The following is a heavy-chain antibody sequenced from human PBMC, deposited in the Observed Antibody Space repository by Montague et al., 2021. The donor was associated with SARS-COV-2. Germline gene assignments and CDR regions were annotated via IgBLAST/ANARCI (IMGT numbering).Heavy chain of an antibody. CDR1: GDSITNHY. Sequence: SETLSLTCSVSGDSITNHYWSWIRQPAGKGLEWIGRMYFTGKTNFSPFFSSRLTMSADTSRNHLSLKLTSVTAADTAVYYCARDSRTSGWGYWYHGLDVWGQGTTVIVSS. CDR3: ARDSRTSGWGYWYHGLDV. J-gene: IGHJ6*02. CDR2: MYFTGKT. D-gene: IGHD6-19*01. V-gene: IGHV4-4*07.